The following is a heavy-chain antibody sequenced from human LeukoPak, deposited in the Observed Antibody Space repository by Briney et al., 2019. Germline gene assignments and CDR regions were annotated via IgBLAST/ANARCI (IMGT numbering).Heavy chain of an antibody. J-gene: IGHJ4*02. CDR3: ARLPFWSGSSDY. CDR2: ISASGGDT. V-gene: IGHV3-23*01. CDR1: GFTFSSYA. Sequence: GGSLRLSCAASGFTFSSYAMSWVRQAPGKGLEWVSAISASGGDTYYADSVKGRFTISRDNAKNTLYLQMNSLRAEDTAVYYCARLPFWSGSSDYWGQGTLVTVSS. D-gene: IGHD3-3*01.